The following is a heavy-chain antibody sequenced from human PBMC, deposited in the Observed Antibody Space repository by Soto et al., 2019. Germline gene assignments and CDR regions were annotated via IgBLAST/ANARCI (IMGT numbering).Heavy chain of an antibody. CDR2: IYYSGST. D-gene: IGHD3-3*01. CDR3: ARNVDFWSGYYDY. Sequence: LSLTCTVSGGSISSGGYYWSWIRQHPGKGLEWIGYIYYSGSTYYNPSLKSRVTISVDTSKNQFSLKLSSVTAADTAVYHCARNVDFWSGYYDYWGQGTLVTVSS. J-gene: IGHJ4*02. CDR1: GGSISSGGYY. V-gene: IGHV4-31*03.